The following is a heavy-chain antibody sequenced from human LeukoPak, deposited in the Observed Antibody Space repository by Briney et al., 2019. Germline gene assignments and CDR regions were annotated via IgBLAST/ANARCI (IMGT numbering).Heavy chain of an antibody. Sequence: GGSLRLSCAASGFTVSSTYMSWVRQAPGKGLEWVSAISNDGGGTTYADFVKGRFSVSRDNSKNTLFLQMNSLRAEDTALYYCAKGSSGYFFDLWGQGTLVTVSS. V-gene: IGHV3-23*01. D-gene: IGHD3-22*01. CDR2: ISNDGGGT. CDR3: AKGSSGYFFDL. J-gene: IGHJ4*02. CDR1: GFTVSSTY.